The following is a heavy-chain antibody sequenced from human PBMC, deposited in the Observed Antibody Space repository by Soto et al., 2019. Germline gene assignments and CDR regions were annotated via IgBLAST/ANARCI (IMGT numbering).Heavy chain of an antibody. CDR2: IYYGGST. CDR3: ARACGYYFDY. CDR1: GDSISTDY. J-gene: IGHJ4*02. V-gene: IGHV4-59*08. Sequence: SETLSLICTISGDSISTDYWSSIRQSPGKGLEWIWFIYYGGSTNYTPSLKSRVTISVDTPKNQCSLKLSSVAAADTAVYYCARACGYYFDYWGQGTPVTVSS.